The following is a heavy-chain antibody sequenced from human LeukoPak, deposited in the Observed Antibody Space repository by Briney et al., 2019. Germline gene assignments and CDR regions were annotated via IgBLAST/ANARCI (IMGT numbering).Heavy chain of an antibody. D-gene: IGHD6-19*01. V-gene: IGHV3-23*01. CDR2: VSGGGSGT. J-gene: IGHJ4*02. Sequence: GGSLRLSCAASGFTFSSYWMHWVRQAPGKGLEWVSAVSGGGSGTYYADSVKGRFTISRDNSKNTLYLQMNSLTGEDSAVYYCVAVTGRPAGGGVYYWGQGTLVTVSS. CDR3: VAVTGRPAGGGVYY. CDR1: GFTFSSYW.